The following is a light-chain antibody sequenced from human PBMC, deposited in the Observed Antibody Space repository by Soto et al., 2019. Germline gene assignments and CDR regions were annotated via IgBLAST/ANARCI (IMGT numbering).Light chain of an antibody. Sequence: ERVMTQSPATLSVSPGGRATLSCRASQSISSNLAWYQQKPGQAPRLLIYGASTRATGIPARFGGSGSGTDFTLTISSLEPEDFAVYFCQQRAGWPPTFGGGTKVDIK. CDR3: QQRAGWPPT. J-gene: IGKJ4*01. V-gene: IGKV3-15*01. CDR2: GAS. CDR1: QSISSN.